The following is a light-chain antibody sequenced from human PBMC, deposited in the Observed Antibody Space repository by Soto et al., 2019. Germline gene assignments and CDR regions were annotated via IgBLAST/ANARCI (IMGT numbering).Light chain of an antibody. CDR3: QQNNRYPWT. V-gene: IGKV1-5*03. CDR2: KAS. J-gene: IGKJ1*01. CDR1: QSISFW. Sequence: DIQVTRSPSSLSACVGDRVTITCRTNQSISFWLNWYQQKPGKAPNLLIYKASNLERGVPSRFSGSGSGTEFTLTISSLQPDDLATYYCQQNNRYPWTFGQGTKVDIK.